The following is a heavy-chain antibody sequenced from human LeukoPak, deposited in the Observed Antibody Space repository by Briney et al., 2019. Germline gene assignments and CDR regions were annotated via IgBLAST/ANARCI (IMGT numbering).Heavy chain of an antibody. CDR1: GDSIGSYY. J-gene: IGHJ6*02. Sequence: SETLSLTCTVSGDSIGSYYWSWIRQPPGKGLEWIGYIYYSGSTNYNPSLKSRVTISVDTSKNQFSLKLNSVTAADTAVYYCARRSRRDQLWHGMDVWGQGTTVTVSS. V-gene: IGHV4-59*08. D-gene: IGHD5-18*01. CDR2: IYYSGST. CDR3: ARRSRRDQLWHGMDV.